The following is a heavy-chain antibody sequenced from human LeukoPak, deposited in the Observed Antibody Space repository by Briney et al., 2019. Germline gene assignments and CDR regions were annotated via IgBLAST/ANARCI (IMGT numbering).Heavy chain of an antibody. CDR2: IYYSGST. Sequence: SETLSLTCTVSGGSISSSSYYWGWIRQPPGKGLEWIGSIYYSGSTYYNPSLKSRVTISVDTSKNQFSLKLSSVTAADTAVYYCARSRWRGSGSYYPFDPWGQGTLVTVSS. D-gene: IGHD3-10*01. V-gene: IGHV4-39*07. CDR1: GGSISSSSYY. CDR3: ARSRWRGSGSYYPFDP. J-gene: IGHJ5*02.